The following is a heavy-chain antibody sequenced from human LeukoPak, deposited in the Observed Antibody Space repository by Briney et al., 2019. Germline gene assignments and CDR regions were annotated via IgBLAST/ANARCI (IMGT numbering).Heavy chain of an antibody. D-gene: IGHD5-18*01. V-gene: IGHV3-23*01. J-gene: IGHJ4*02. CDR3: AKGIGRYGYGMTFDY. CDR1: GLSFSSYG. CDR2: VTGSGGSI. Sequence: GESLRLSCAASGLSFSSYGMSWVRQAPGKGLEWVSGVTGSGGSISYADSVKGRFTISRDNSKNTLYLQMNSLRAEDTAVYYCAKGIGRYGYGMTFDYWGQGTLVTVSS.